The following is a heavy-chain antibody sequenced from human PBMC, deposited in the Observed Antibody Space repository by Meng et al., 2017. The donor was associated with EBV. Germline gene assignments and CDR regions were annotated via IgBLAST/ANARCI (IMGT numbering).Heavy chain of an antibody. CDR2: INPNSGGT. V-gene: IGHV1-2*06. J-gene: IGHJ4*02. Sequence: VQLVQSRGRVKKPGASVKVSGKGSGYTFTGYYMHWVRQAPGQGLGGMGRINPNSGGTNYAQKFQGRATMNRDTSISTAYMELGRLRSDDTAVYYCARVGIAVAGTGDYWGQGTLVTVSS. CDR1: GYTFTGYY. CDR3: ARVGIAVAGTGDY. D-gene: IGHD6-19*01.